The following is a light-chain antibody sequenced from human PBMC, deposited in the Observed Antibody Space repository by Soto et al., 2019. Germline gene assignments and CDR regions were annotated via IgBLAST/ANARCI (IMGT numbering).Light chain of an antibody. Sequence: QSALTQPPSVSGTAGQRVTVSCSGCRSNIGSSTVHWYQELAGAAPKLLIYRDNQRPSRGPDRFAASKSGTSASLAISGLQSEDEGAYYCAAWDDSHNVLYVFGTGSKVTVL. CDR1: RSNIGSST. V-gene: IGLV1-44*01. CDR3: AAWDDSHNVLYV. CDR2: RDN. J-gene: IGLJ1*01.